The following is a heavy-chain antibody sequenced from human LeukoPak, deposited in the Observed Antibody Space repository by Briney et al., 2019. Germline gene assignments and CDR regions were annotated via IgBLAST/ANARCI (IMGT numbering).Heavy chain of an antibody. CDR3: AKGMYSSVWYFDY. V-gene: IGHV3-20*04. CDR1: GFTFDEYG. CDR2: INWNGGST. J-gene: IGHJ4*02. Sequence: PGGSLRLSCAASGFTFDEYGMSWVRQAPGKGLEWVSGINWNGGSTGYADSVKGRFTISRDNSKNTLYLQMNSLRVEDTAVYYCAKGMYSSVWYFDYWGQGTLVTVSS. D-gene: IGHD6-19*01.